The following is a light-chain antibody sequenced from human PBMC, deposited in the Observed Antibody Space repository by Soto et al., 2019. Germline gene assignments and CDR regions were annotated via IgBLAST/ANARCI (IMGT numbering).Light chain of an antibody. CDR1: QSVSSY. Sequence: EIVLTQSPATLSLSPGERATLSCRASQSVSSYLAWYQQKPGQAPRLLIYDASNRATGIPARFSGSGSGTDFTLHISSLEPDDFAVYYCQQRSNWPRLTFGGGTKVEIK. CDR2: DAS. CDR3: QQRSNWPRLT. V-gene: IGKV3-11*01. J-gene: IGKJ4*01.